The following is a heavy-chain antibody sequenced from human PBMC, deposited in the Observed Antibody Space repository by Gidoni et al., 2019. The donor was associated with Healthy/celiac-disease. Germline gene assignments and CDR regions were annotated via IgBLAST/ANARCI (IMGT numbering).Heavy chain of an antibody. Sequence: EVQLVESGGGLVQPGRSLRLSCAASGFTFDDYAMHWVRQAPGKGLEWVSGISWNSGSIGYADSVKGRFTISRDNAKNSLYLQMNSLRAEDTALYYCAKDVGWLPTYPFDYWGQGTLVTVSS. CDR2: ISWNSGSI. CDR1: GFTFDDYA. D-gene: IGHD5-12*01. CDR3: AKDVGWLPTYPFDY. V-gene: IGHV3-9*01. J-gene: IGHJ4*02.